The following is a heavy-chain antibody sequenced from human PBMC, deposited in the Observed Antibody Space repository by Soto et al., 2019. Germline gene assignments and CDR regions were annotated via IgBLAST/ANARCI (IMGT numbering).Heavy chain of an antibody. Sequence: SETLSLTCAVYGGSFSGYYWSWIRQPPGKGLEWIGEINHSGSTNYNPSLKSRVTISVDTSKNQFSLKLSSVTAADTAVYYCARFWSGYHSYWGQGTLVTVSS. CDR3: ARFWSGYHSY. V-gene: IGHV4-34*01. CDR1: GGSFSGYY. D-gene: IGHD3-3*01. J-gene: IGHJ4*02. CDR2: INHSGST.